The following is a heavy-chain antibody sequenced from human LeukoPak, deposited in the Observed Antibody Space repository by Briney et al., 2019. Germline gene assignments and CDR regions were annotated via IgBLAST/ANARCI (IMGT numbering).Heavy chain of an antibody. V-gene: IGHV5-10-1*01. CDR1: GYRFTSYW. J-gene: IGHJ4*02. Sequence: GESLRISCKGSGYRFTSYWISWVRQMPGKGLEWMGRIDPSDSYTNYSPSFQGHVTISADKSISTAYLQWSSLKASDTAMYYCARLRPPYYYGSGSYYPLDYWGQGTLVTVSS. CDR3: ARLRPPYYYGSGSYYPLDY. D-gene: IGHD3-10*01. CDR2: IDPSDSYT.